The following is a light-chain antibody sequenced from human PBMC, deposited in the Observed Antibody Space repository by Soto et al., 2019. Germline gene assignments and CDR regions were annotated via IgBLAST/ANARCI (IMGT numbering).Light chain of an antibody. Sequence: QSVLTQPPSASGTPGQRVTISCSGSSSNIGSNTVNWYQQLPGTAPKLLISSNVQRPSGVPDRFSGSKSGTSASLAISGLQSDDESDYYCAAWDDSLHAVVFGGGTKLTVL. CDR3: AAWDDSLHAVV. J-gene: IGLJ2*01. CDR1: SSNIGSNT. V-gene: IGLV1-44*01. CDR2: SNV.